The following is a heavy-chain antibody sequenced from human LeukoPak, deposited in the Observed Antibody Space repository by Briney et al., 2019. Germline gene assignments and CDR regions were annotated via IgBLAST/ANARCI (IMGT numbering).Heavy chain of an antibody. CDR3: ARGPRWDGSYYCGSGSLFY. J-gene: IGHJ4*02. CDR1: GYTFTSYY. V-gene: IGHV1-46*01. Sequence: ASVKVSCKASGYTFTSYYMHWVRQAPGQGLEWMGIINPSGGSTSYAQKFQGRVTMTRDTSTSTVYMELSSLRSEDTAVYYCARGPRWDGSYYCGSGSLFYWGQGTLVTVSS. D-gene: IGHD3-10*01. CDR2: INPSGGST.